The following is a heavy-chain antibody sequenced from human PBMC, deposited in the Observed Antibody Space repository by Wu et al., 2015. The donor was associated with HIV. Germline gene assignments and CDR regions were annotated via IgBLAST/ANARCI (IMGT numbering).Heavy chain of an antibody. Sequence: QVQLVQSGAEVKKPGSSVKVSCTASGGTFSRYTLNWVRQAPGQGLEYMGGFIPVFGTAMYAQKFQGRVTITTDQSTSTTYMELNSLSSEDTAIYFCATPREDGPLGTVSAVVGDQGTTRPPSP. CDR3: ATPREDGPLGTVSAVV. D-gene: IGHD4-17*01. CDR1: GGTFSRYT. J-gene: IGHJ6*02. CDR2: FIPVFGTA. V-gene: IGHV1-69*05.